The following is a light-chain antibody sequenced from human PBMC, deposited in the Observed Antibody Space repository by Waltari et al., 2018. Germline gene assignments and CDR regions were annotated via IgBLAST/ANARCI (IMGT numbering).Light chain of an antibody. CDR2: VAS. CDR3: QQYSGYSGI. CDR1: QGISRW. Sequence: DISMTQSPSTPSAPVGDRVTITCRASQGISRWLAWYQQKPGKPPKVLIYVASSLESGVPARFSGSGSETEFTLVISNLQPDDVATYYCQQYSGYSGIFGGGTKVEIK. V-gene: IGKV1-5*01. J-gene: IGKJ4*01.